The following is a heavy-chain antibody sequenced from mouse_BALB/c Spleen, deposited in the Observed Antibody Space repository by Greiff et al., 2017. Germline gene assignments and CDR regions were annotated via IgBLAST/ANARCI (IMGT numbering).Heavy chain of an antibody. Sequence: QVQLQQPGAELVRPGASVKLSCKASGYTFTSYWINWVKQRPGQGLEWIGNIYPSDSYTNYNQKFKDKATLTVDKSSSTAYMQLSSPTSEDSAVYYCTRRGYGYDTMDYWGQGTSVTVSS. D-gene: IGHD2-2*01. J-gene: IGHJ4*01. V-gene: IGHV1-69*02. CDR3: TRRGYGYDTMDY. CDR1: GYTFTSYW. CDR2: IYPSDSYT.